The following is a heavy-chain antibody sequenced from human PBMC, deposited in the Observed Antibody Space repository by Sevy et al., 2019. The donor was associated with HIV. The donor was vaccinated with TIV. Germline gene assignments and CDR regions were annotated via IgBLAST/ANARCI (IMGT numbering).Heavy chain of an antibody. Sequence: GGSRRLSCAASAFTFSSYNMNWVRQAPGKGLEWVSCISGSSNYIYYAGYLKGRFIISRENAKNTLYLQMNSLRADDTAVYYCARGPPDGSYDYFDYWGQGTLVTVSS. D-gene: IGHD1-26*01. CDR3: ARGPPDGSYDYFDY. CDR2: ISGSSNYI. CDR1: AFTFSSYN. V-gene: IGHV3-21*06. J-gene: IGHJ4*02.